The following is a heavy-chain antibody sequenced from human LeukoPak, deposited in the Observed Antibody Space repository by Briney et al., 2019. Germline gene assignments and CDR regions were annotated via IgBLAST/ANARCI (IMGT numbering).Heavy chain of an antibody. Sequence: GGTLRLSCAASGFTFSRYGISWVRQAPGKGLEWVSAISGSGGSTYYADSVKGRFTISRDNSKNTLYLQMNSLRAEDTAVYYCAKDRLFSSGSYDYWGQGTLVTVSS. CDR2: ISGSGGST. J-gene: IGHJ4*02. CDR1: GFTFSRYG. CDR3: AKDRLFSSGSYDY. D-gene: IGHD6-6*01. V-gene: IGHV3-23*01.